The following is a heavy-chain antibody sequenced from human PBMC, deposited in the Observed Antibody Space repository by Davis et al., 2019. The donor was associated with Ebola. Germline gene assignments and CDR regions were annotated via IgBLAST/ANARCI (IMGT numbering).Heavy chain of an antibody. CDR2: ISSSSSYI. CDR1: GFTFSSYS. Sequence: GESLTISCAASGFTFSSYSMNWVRQAPGKGLEWVSSISSSSSYIYYADSVKGRFTISRDNAKNSLYLQMNSLRAEDTAVYYCARDENSSGWYPYFQHWGQGTLVTVSS. J-gene: IGHJ1*01. V-gene: IGHV3-21*01. CDR3: ARDENSSGWYPYFQH. D-gene: IGHD6-19*01.